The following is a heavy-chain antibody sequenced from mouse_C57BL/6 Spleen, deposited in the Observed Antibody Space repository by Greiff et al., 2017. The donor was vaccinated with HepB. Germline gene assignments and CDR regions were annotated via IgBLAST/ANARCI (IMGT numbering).Heavy chain of an antibody. D-gene: IGHD1-1*01. V-gene: IGHV1-55*01. Sequence: QVHVKQSGAELVKPGASVKMSCKASGYTFTSYWITWVKQRPGQGLEWIGDIYPGSGSTNYNEKFKSKATLTVDTSSSTAYMQLSSLTSEDSAVYYCARTDTTVGYFDVWGTGTTVTVSS. CDR3: ARTDTTVGYFDV. CDR1: GYTFTSYW. CDR2: IYPGSGST. J-gene: IGHJ1*03.